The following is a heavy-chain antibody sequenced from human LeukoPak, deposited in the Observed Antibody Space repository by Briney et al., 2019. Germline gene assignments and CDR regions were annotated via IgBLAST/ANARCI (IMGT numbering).Heavy chain of an antibody. CDR2: IYYSGST. CDR1: GGSISSSSYY. J-gene: IGHJ3*02. D-gene: IGHD4-17*01. Sequence: SETLSLTCTVSGGSISSSSYYWGWIRQPPGKGLEWIGSIYYSGSTYYNPSLKSRVTISVDTSKNQFSLKLSSVTAADTAVYYCARLYGDYPNDAFDIWGQGTMVTVSS. CDR3: ARLYGDYPNDAFDI. V-gene: IGHV4-39*01.